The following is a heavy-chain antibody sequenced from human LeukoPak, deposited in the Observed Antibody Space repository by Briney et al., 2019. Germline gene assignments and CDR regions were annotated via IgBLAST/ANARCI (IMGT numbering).Heavy chain of an antibody. V-gene: IGHV3-23*01. J-gene: IGHJ4*02. CDR2: ISGNGGST. Sequence: GGSLRLSCAASGFTFSTYAMTWVRQARGKGLEWVSAISGNGGSTYYADSVKGRVTISRDNSKNTVYLEMNSLRAEDTAVYYCAKDRGYWGQGTLVTVSS. CDR3: AKDRGY. CDR1: GFTFSTYA.